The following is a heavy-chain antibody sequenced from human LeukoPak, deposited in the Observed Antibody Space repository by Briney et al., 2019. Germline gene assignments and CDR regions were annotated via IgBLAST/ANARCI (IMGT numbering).Heavy chain of an antibody. CDR1: GFTVSSYY. J-gene: IGHJ5*02. CDR3: AKGGLVHRFDP. V-gene: IGHV3-53*01. Sequence: GGSLRLACAASGFTVSSYYMDWVRQAPGKELEWVSVIYTGGGRYYADSVRGRFTISRDNSKNTLYLQMNSLRADDTAVYYCAKGGLVHRFDPWGQGTLVTVSS. CDR2: IYTGGGR.